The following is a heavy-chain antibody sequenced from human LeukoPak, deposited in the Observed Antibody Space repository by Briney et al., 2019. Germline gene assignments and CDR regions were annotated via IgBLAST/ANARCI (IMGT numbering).Heavy chain of an antibody. Sequence: GGSLRLSCAVSGFTFSSYWMHWVRQAPGKGLVWVSRINSDGSRTTYADSVKGRFTISRDNAKNMLYLQMNSLRAEDTAVYYCVRDFRFLDDYWGQGTLVSVSS. CDR3: VRDFRFLDDY. CDR2: INSDGSRT. CDR1: GFTFSSYW. V-gene: IGHV3-74*01. J-gene: IGHJ4*02. D-gene: IGHD3-3*01.